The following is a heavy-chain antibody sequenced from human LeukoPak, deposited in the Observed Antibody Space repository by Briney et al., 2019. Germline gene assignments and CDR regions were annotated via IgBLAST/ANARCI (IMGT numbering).Heavy chain of an antibody. CDR3: ARLHYYDSRGYFNDDY. CDR1: GFTFSSYW. Sequence: GGSLRLSCAASGFTFSSYWIHWVRQAPGKGLVWVSRINSEGSSTSYADSVKGRFTISRDNSKNTLFLQMNSLRAEDTAVYYCARLHYYDSRGYFNDDYWGQGTLVTVSS. V-gene: IGHV3-74*01. J-gene: IGHJ4*02. D-gene: IGHD3-22*01. CDR2: INSEGSST.